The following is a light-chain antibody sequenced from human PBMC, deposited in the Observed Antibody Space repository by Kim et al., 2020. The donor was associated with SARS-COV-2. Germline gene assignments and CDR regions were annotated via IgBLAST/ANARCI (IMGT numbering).Light chain of an antibody. Sequence: GDRVTITCRASQSISGWLAWFQQKPRKAPKLLIYDASSLESGFPSRFSGSGSGTEFTLTICRLQPVDLASYYCQQYKSYSYTFGLGDKLEI. CDR1: QSISGW. CDR3: QQYKSYSYT. J-gene: IGKJ2*01. V-gene: IGKV1-5*01. CDR2: DAS.